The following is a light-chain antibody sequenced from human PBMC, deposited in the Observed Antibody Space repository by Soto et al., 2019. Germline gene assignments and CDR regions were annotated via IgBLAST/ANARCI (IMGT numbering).Light chain of an antibody. CDR3: SSYAGSNNWN. CDR2: EVS. J-gene: IGLJ1*01. CDR1: SSDVVGYNY. V-gene: IGLV2-8*01. Sequence: QSALTQPPSASGSPGQSVTISCTGTSSDVVGYNYVSWYQQHPGKAPKLMIYEVSKRPSGVPDRFSGSQSGNTASLTVSGLQAEDEADYYCSSYAGSNNWNFGTGTKLTVL.